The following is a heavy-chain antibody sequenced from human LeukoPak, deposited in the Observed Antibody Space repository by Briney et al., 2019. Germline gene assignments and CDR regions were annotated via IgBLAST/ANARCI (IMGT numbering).Heavy chain of an antibody. J-gene: IGHJ5*02. CDR2: IYSGGST. D-gene: IGHD2-8*01. Sequence: GGSLRLSCAASGFTVSSNYMSWVRQAPGKGLEWVSVIYSGGSTYYADSVKGRFTISRDNSKNTLHLQMNSLRAEDTAVYYCARDRMHGNWFDPWGQGTLVTVSS. CDR1: GFTVSSNY. CDR3: ARDRMHGNWFDP. V-gene: IGHV3-66*01.